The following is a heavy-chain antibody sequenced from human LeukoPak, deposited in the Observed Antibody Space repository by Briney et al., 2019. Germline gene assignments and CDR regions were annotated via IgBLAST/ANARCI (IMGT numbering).Heavy chain of an antibody. J-gene: IGHJ4*02. CDR3: ARGNYYDSSVGY. CDR1: GFTFSSYS. V-gene: IGHV3-21*01. D-gene: IGHD3-22*01. Sequence: GGSLRLSCAASGFTFSSYSMNWVRQAPGKGLEWVSSISSSSSYIYYADSVKGRFTISRGNSKNTLYLQMNSLRTEDTAVYYCARGNYYDSSVGYWGQGTLVTVSS. CDR2: ISSSSSYI.